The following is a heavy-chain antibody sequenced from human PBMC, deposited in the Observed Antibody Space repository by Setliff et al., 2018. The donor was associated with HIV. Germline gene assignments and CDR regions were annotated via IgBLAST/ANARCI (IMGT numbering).Heavy chain of an antibody. D-gene: IGHD6-19*01. V-gene: IGHV4-34*01. J-gene: IGHJ4*02. CDR1: GESFSDYY. Sequence: SETLSLTCAVYGESFSDYYWNWIRQPPGKGLEWIGEINHSGSTNYNPSLKSRVTISVDTPKNQFSLKLNSVTAADTAVYYCARDLSSSAWSEGLYYFDSWGRGTLVTVSS. CDR3: ARDLSSSAWSEGLYYFDS. CDR2: INHSGST.